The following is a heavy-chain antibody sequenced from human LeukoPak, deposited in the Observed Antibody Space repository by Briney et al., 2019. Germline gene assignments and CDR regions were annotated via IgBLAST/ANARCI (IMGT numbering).Heavy chain of an antibody. CDR3: ARDQEDTAMEY. CDR2: INPNSGGT. CDR1: GYTFTGYY. Sequence: GASVKGSCKASGYTFTGYYMHWVRQAPGQGLKWMGWINPNSGGTNYAQKFQGRVTMTRDTSISTAYMELSRLRSDDTAVYYCARDQEDTAMEYWGQGTLVTVSS. D-gene: IGHD5-18*01. V-gene: IGHV1-2*02. J-gene: IGHJ4*02.